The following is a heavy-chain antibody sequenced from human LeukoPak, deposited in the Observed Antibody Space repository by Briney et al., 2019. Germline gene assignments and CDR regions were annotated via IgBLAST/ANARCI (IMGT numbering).Heavy chain of an antibody. CDR3: AKDTEFWSGYIDY. D-gene: IGHD3-3*01. J-gene: IGHJ4*02. CDR2: IWYDGTNK. V-gene: IGHV3-33*06. CDR1: GVTFRSSG. Sequence: GGSLRLSCAAPGVTFRSSGMHWVRQAPGKGLEWVAVIWYDGTNKYYGDSVEGRFTISRDNSKNTLYLQMNSLRAEDTAVYYCAKDTEFWSGYIDYWGQGTLVTVSS.